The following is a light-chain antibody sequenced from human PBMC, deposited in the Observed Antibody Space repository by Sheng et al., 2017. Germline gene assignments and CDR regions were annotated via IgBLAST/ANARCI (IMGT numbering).Light chain of an antibody. CDR1: QGISNY. V-gene: IGKV1-27*01. J-gene: IGKJ1*01. CDR2: AAS. CDR3: LQYSDDWS. Sequence: DIQMTQSPSSLSASVGDRVTITCRASQGISNYLAWYQQKPGKVPKLLIYAASTLQSGVPSRFSGSGSGTDFTLTISSLQPEDVATYYCLQYSDDWSFGQGTKVENK.